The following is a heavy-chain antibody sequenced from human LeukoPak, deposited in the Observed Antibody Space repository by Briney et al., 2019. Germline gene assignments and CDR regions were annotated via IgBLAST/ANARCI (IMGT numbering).Heavy chain of an antibody. CDR2: ISGSGGST. V-gene: IGHV3-23*01. CDR1: GLTFSSYA. J-gene: IGHJ4*02. CDR3: ARIPSWDTAMAAGDY. D-gene: IGHD5-18*01. Sequence: GGSLRLSCAASGLTFSSYAMSWVRQAPGKGLEWVSAISGSGGSTYYADSVKGRFTISRDNSKNTLYLQMNSLRAEDTAVYYCARIPSWDTAMAAGDYWGQGTLATVSS.